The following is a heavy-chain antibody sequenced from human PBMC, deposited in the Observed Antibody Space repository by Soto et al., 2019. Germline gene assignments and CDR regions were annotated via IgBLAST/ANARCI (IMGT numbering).Heavy chain of an antibody. J-gene: IGHJ3*02. CDR2: IIPILGIA. CDR3: ARPTPPRSGNDAFDI. Sequence: QVQLVQSGAEVKKPGSSVKVSCKASGGTFSSYTISWVRQAPGQGLEWMGRIIPILGIANYAQKFQGRVTITADKSTSTAYMELSSLRSEDTAVYYCARPTPPRSGNDAFDIWGQGTMVTVSS. D-gene: IGHD2-15*01. CDR1: GGTFSSYT. V-gene: IGHV1-69*02.